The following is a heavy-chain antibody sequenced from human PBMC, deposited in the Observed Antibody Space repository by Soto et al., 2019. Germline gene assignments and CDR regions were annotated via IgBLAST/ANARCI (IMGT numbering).Heavy chain of an antibody. Sequence: SETLSLTCTVSGGSISSSSYYWGWIRQPPGKGLEWIGSIYYSGSTYYNPSLKSRVTISVDTSKNQFSLKLSSVTAADTAVYYCAAGGGLPRYYWGQGTLVTAS. V-gene: IGHV4-39*07. CDR3: AAGGGLPRYY. J-gene: IGHJ4*02. CDR1: GGSISSSSYY. CDR2: IYYSGST. D-gene: IGHD5-12*01.